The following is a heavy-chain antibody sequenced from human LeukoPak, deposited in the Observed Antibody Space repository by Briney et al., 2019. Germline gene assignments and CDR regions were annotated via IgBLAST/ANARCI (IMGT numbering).Heavy chain of an antibody. J-gene: IGHJ6*02. CDR1: GFTFSSYA. CDR3: ARRYCGGGSCYSIMDV. CDR2: ISGSGSTT. D-gene: IGHD2-15*01. V-gene: IGHV3-23*01. Sequence: GGSLRLSCAASGFTFSSYAMSWVRQAPGKGLEWVSTISGSGSTTYYADSLKGLFTISRDNSKNTLYLQMNSLRAEDTAVYYCARRYCGGGSCYSIMDVWGQGTTVTVSS.